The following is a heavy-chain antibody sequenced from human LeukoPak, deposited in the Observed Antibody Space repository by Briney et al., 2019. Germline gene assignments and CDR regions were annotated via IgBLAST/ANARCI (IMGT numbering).Heavy chain of an antibody. CDR3: ARGGIRSSSLIRY. CDR2: INHSGST. J-gene: IGHJ4*02. D-gene: IGHD6-13*01. V-gene: IGHV4-34*01. Sequence: SETLSLTCAVYGRSFSGYYWSWIRQPPGKGLEWIGEINHSGSTNYNPSLKSRVTISVDTSKNQFSLKLSSVTAADTAVYYCARGGIRSSSLIRYWGQGTLVTVSS. CDR1: GRSFSGYY.